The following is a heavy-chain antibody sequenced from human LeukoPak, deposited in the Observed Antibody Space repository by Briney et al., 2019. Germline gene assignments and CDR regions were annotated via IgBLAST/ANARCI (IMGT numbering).Heavy chain of an antibody. Sequence: SETLSLTCAVSGFSISNNYWRHWIRQPPGKGLEWIGTVHHSGSTYYNPSLKSRATISVDTSKNQFSLKLTSVTAADTAVHYCAREPAGRGAVDYWGQGTLVTVSS. CDR3: AREPAGRGAVDY. CDR2: VHHSGST. D-gene: IGHD4/OR15-4a*01. J-gene: IGHJ4*02. CDR1: GFSISNNYW. V-gene: IGHV4-38-2*01.